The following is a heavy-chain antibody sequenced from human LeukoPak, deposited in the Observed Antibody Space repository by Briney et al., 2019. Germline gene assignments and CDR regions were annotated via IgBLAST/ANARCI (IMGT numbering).Heavy chain of an antibody. D-gene: IGHD3-10*01. Sequence: PGGSLTLSCAASGLTFSSYVMSWVRQAPGKGQEWVAAISGSGDRTNYADSVKGRFTISRDNSKNTLFLQMFSLRAEDTAVYYCAKVSYHYYGSGSYVLDYWGQGTLVTVSS. CDR1: GLTFSSYV. J-gene: IGHJ4*02. CDR3: AKVSYHYYGSGSYVLDY. CDR2: ISGSGDRT. V-gene: IGHV3-23*01.